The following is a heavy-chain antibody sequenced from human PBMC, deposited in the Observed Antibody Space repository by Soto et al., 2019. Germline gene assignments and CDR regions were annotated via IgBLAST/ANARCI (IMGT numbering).Heavy chain of an antibody. CDR3: ARDNYGDNYYFDY. J-gene: IGHJ4*02. CDR1: GGSISSGAYY. D-gene: IGHD4-17*01. Sequence: PSETLSLTCTVSGGSISSGAYYWSWVRQPPGKGLEWIGYIYYSGSTYYNPSLKSRVTISVDTSKNQFSLKLSSVTATDTAVYYCARDNYGDNYYFDYWGQGTLVTVS. CDR2: IYYSGST. V-gene: IGHV4-30-4*01.